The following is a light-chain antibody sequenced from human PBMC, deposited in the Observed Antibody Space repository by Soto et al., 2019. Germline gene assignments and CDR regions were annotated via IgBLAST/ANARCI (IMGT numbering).Light chain of an antibody. CDR3: QSYDSSLSGYV. V-gene: IGLV1-40*01. J-gene: IGLJ1*01. Sequence: QSVLTQPPSVSGAPGQRVTISCTASSSNIGAGYDVHWYQHLPGTAPKLLIYGNSNRPSGVPDRFSGSKSGTSASLAITGLQAEDEGDYYCQSYDSSLSGYVFGTGTKVTVL. CDR1: SSNIGAGYD. CDR2: GNS.